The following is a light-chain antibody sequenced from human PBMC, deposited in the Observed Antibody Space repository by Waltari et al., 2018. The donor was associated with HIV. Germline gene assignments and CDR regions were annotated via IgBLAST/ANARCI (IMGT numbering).Light chain of an antibody. CDR1: TSDLSSLNF. J-gene: IGLJ3*02. CDR3: SSYSPRGSVV. Sequence: HSVLTQPAYVSGSPGQSITISCSGPTSDLSSLNFVSWYQQSPVSAPKLIFFEVSSRPSGISYRFSGTKSGDTASLTISSLRTEDEADYFCSSYSPRGSVVFGGGTKVTVL. CDR2: EVS. V-gene: IGLV2-14*01.